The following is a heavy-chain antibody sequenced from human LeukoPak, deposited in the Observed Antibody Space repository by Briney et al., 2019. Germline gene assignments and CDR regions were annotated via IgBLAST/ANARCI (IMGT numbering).Heavy chain of an antibody. J-gene: IGHJ4*02. CDR2: ISGSGGST. D-gene: IGHD3-10*01. V-gene: IGHV3-23*01. Sequence: PGGSLRLSRAASGFTFSNYAMSWVRQAPGKGLEWVSTISGSGGSTYYADSVKGRFTISRDNSKNTLYLQMNSLRAEDTAAYYCAKGSRAQGYYFDFWGQGTLVTVSS. CDR1: GFTFSNYA. CDR3: AKGSRAQGYYFDF.